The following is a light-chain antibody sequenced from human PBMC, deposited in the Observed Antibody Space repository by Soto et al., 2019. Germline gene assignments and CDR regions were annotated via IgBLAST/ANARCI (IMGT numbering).Light chain of an antibody. V-gene: IGLV2-11*01. CDR2: DVS. J-gene: IGLJ1*01. CDR3: CSYAGSYTWV. CDR1: SSDVGGYNY. Sequence: QSALTQPRSVSGSPGQSVTISCTGTSSDVGGYNYVSWYQEHPGKAPKLMMYDVSKRPSGVPDRLSGSKSGNTASLTISGLQAEDEADYYCCSYAGSYTWVFGTGTKVTVL.